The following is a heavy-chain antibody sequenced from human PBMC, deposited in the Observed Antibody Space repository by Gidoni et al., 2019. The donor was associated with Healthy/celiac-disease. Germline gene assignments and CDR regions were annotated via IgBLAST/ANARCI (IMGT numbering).Heavy chain of an antibody. CDR1: GFTFNNAW. CDR2: IKSKTDGGTT. D-gene: IGHD3-10*01. CDR3: TTPGEVVQGAPRFDY. J-gene: IGHJ4*02. Sequence: ESGGGLVKPGGSLRLSCAASGFTFNNAWMSWVRQAPGKGLEWVGRIKSKTDGGTTDYAAPVKGRFTISRDDSKNTLYLQMNSLKTEDTAVYYCTTPGEVVQGAPRFDYWGQGTLVTVSS. V-gene: IGHV3-15*01.